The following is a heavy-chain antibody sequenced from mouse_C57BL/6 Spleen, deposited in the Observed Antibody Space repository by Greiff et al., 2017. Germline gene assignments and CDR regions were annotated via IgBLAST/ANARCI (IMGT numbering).Heavy chain of an antibody. J-gene: IGHJ1*03. CDR2: ISSGGDYI. CDR3: TRGGGNYEYFDG. V-gene: IGHV5-9-1*02. Sequence: EVKLVESGEGLVKPGGSLKLSCAASGFTFSSYAMSWVRQTPEKRLEWVAYISSGGDYIYYADTVKGRFTISRDNARNTLYLQMSSLKSEDTAMYYCTRGGGNYEYFDGWGTGTTVTVSS. CDR1: GFTFSSYA. D-gene: IGHD2-1*01.